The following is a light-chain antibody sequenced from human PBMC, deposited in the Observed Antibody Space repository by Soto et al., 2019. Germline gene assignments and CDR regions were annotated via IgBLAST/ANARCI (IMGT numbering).Light chain of an antibody. CDR1: QSILDAPNKRNY. J-gene: IGKJ4*01. V-gene: IGKV4-1*01. CDR3: QQFYTSPPT. Sequence: DIVMTQFPDSLAVSLGERATIYCRSSQSILDAPNKRNYMAWYQQKAGQPPTLANTWASTRVSAVFGRFTAGGSGTDFRLTISSLQPEDVAVYYCQQFYTSPPTFGGGTKVDIK. CDR2: WAS.